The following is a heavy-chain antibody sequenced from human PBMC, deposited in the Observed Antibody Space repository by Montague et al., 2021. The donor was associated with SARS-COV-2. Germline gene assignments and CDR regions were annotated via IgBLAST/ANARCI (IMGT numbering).Heavy chain of an antibody. J-gene: IGHJ3*02. D-gene: IGHD3-9*01. CDR3: ASSGITLTGLDAFDI. V-gene: IGHV6-1*01. CDR2: TYYRSKWDS. CDR1: GDSVSSESVA. Sequence: CAISGDSVSSESVAWNWIRQSPSRGLEWLGRTYYRSKWDSDYAESVKRRLVITPDTSKNQVSLQLNSVIPEVTAVYFCASSGITLTGLDAFDIWGQGTMVTVSS.